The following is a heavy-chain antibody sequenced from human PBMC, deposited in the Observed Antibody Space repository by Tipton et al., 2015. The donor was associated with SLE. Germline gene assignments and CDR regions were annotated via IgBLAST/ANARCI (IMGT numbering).Heavy chain of an antibody. CDR3: AKNSGSYYFDD. CDR2: IYHSGST. J-gene: IGHJ4*02. CDR1: GGSFSGYY. D-gene: IGHD3-10*01. Sequence: TLSLTCAVYGGSFSGYYWSWVRQPPGKGLEWIGEIYHSGSTNYNPSLKSRVTISVDKSKNQFSLKLNSVTAADTAGYYCAKNSGSYYFDDWGQGTLVTVSS. V-gene: IGHV4-34*01.